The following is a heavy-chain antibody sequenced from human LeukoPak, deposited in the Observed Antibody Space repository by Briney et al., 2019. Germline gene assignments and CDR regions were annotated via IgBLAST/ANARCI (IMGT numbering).Heavy chain of an antibody. J-gene: IGHJ6*02. V-gene: IGHV1-18*01. CDR1: GYTFTSYG. CDR2: ISAYNGNT. D-gene: IGHD1-26*01. CDR3: ARGGVSPPFLGYYYGMDV. Sequence: ASVKVSCKASGYTFTSYGISWVRQAPGQGLEWMGWISAYNGNTNYAQKLQGRVTMTTDTSTSTAYMELRSLRSDDTAVYYCARGGVSPPFLGYYYGMDVWGQGTTVTVSS.